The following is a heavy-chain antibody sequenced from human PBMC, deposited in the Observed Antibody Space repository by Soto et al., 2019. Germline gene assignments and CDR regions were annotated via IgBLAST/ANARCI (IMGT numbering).Heavy chain of an antibody. J-gene: IGHJ6*02. CDR1: GFTFSNAW. Sequence: NPGGSLRLSCAASGFTFSNAWMSWVRQAPGKGLEWVGRIKSKTDGGTTDYAAPVKGRFTISRDDSKNTLYLQMNSLKTEDTAVYYCTTDPNGRSYGMDVWGQGTTVTVSS. CDR2: IKSKTDGGTT. V-gene: IGHV3-15*01. CDR3: TTDPNGRSYGMDV.